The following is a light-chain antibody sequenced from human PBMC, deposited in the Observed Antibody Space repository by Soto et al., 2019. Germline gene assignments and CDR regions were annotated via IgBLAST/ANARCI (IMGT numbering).Light chain of an antibody. CDR3: SSYAGSNNVV. J-gene: IGLJ2*01. V-gene: IGLV2-8*01. CDR2: EVS. CDR1: SSDVGGYNY. Sequence: QSVLNQPPSVSGSPGQSVTISCTGTSSDVGGYNYVSWYQQHPGKAPKLMIYEVSKRPSGVPDRFSGSKSGNTASLTVSGLQAEDEADYYCSSYAGSNNVVFGGGTQLTVL.